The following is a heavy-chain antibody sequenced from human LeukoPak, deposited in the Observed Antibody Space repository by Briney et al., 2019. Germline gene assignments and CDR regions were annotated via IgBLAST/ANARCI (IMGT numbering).Heavy chain of an antibody. CDR1: GGSISSGSYY. CDR2: IYTSGST. V-gene: IGHV4-61*02. Sequence: KPSDTLSLTCTVSGGSISSGSYYWSWIRQPAGKGLEWIGRIYTSGSTNYNPSLKSRVTISVDTSKNQFSLKLSSVTAADTAVYYCARTTRLPYCSSTSCYTGNRGAFDIWGQGTMVTVSS. CDR3: ARTTRLPYCSSTSCYTGNRGAFDI. J-gene: IGHJ3*02. D-gene: IGHD2-2*02.